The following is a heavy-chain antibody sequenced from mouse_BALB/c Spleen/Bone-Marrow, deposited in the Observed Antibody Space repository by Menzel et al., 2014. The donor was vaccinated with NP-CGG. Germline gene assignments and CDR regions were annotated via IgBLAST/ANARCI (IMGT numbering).Heavy chain of an antibody. D-gene: IGHD1-2*01. Sequence: EVKVVESGGGLVKSGGSLKLSCAASGFSFNSYGMSWVRQTPEKRLEWVATISGGGSYTFYPDSVKGRFTISRDNAKNNLYLQLSRQRSEDTSVDYCVSHGYKDHTEVSFVYWGQGTLVTVSA. V-gene: IGHV5-9-2*01. CDR3: VSHGYKDHTEVSFVY. J-gene: IGHJ3*01. CDR2: ISGGGSYT. CDR1: GFSFNSYG.